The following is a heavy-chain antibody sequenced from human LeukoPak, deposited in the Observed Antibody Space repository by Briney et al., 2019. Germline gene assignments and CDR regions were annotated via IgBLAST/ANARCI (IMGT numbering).Heavy chain of an antibody. V-gene: IGHV1-18*01. CDR1: GYTFTSYG. CDR2: ISAYNGNT. Sequence: GASVKVSCKASGYTFTSYGISWVRQAPGQGLEWMGWISAYNGNTNYAQKLQGRVTMTTDTSTSTAYMELRSLRSDDTAVYYCARGSTTLGWELLGPLDYWGQGTLVTASS. J-gene: IGHJ4*02. CDR3: ARGSTTLGWELLGPLDY. D-gene: IGHD1-26*01.